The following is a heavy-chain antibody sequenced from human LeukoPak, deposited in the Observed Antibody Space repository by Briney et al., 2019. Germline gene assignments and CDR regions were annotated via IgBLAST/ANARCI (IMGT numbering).Heavy chain of an antibody. Sequence: SETLSLTCTVSGGSISSYYWTWIRQPAGKGLEWIGRIYTSGNTGYNPPLKSRVTMSVDTSKNQFSLNLGSVTAADTAVYYCARVDLRAAFFDYWGQGTLVTVSS. CDR1: GGSISSYY. J-gene: IGHJ4*02. V-gene: IGHV4-4*07. D-gene: IGHD2-15*01. CDR3: ARVDLRAAFFDY. CDR2: IYTSGNT.